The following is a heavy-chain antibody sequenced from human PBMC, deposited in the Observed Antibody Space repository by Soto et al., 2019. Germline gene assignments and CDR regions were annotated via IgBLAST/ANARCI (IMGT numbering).Heavy chain of an antibody. CDR1: GYTFTSYY. CDR2: INPSGGST. Sequence: ASVKVSCKASGYTFTSYYMHWVRQAPGQGLEWMGIINPSGGSTSYAQKFQGRVTMTRDTSTSTVYMELSSLRSEDTAVYYCARDPLWFGESTTYYFDYWGQGTLVTVSS. J-gene: IGHJ4*02. CDR3: ARDPLWFGESTTYYFDY. D-gene: IGHD3-10*01. V-gene: IGHV1-46*01.